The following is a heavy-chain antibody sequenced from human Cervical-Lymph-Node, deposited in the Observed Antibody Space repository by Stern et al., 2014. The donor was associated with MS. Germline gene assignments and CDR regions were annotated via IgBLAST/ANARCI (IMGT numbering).Heavy chain of an antibody. J-gene: IGHJ4*02. CDR1: KFTFSNYA. CDR3: ARSIAAAGTRTPFDY. Sequence: QVQLVQSGGGVVQPGRSLRLSCAASKFTFSNYALHWVRQAPGKGLEWVALISYEGSNKSYADSVKGRFTISRDNSKNALYLQMNSLRAEDTALYYCARSIAAAGTRTPFDYWGQGTLVTVSS. CDR2: ISYEGSNK. V-gene: IGHV3-30*04. D-gene: IGHD6-13*01.